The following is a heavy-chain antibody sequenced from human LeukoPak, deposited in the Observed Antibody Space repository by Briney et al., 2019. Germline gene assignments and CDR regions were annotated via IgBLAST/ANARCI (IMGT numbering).Heavy chain of an antibody. CDR1: GFTFSSYS. CDR3: ASAGFRGYSYGYMVY. CDR2: ISSSSSYI. D-gene: IGHD5-18*01. V-gene: IGHV3-21*01. Sequence: GGSLRLSCAASGFTFSSYSMNWVRQAPGEGLEWVSSISSSSSYIYYADSVKGRFTISRDNAKNSLYLQMNSLRAEDTAVYYCASAGFRGYSYGYMVYWGQGTLVTVSS. J-gene: IGHJ4*02.